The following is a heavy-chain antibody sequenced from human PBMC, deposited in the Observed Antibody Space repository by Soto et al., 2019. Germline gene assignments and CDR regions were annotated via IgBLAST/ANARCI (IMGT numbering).Heavy chain of an antibody. CDR3: ATISDRGIAAALDS. CDR1: TFTFTDYA. J-gene: IGHJ4*02. Sequence: EVQLLASGGGLVRPGGSLRLSCVASTFTFTDYAMSWVRQAPGEGLEWVSGISGSGGTTYYAESVKGRFSISRDNSKNTLYLHLNNLRVEDPAIYYCATISDRGIAAALDSWGQGTLVTVSS. CDR2: ISGSGGTT. V-gene: IGHV3-23*01. D-gene: IGHD6-13*01.